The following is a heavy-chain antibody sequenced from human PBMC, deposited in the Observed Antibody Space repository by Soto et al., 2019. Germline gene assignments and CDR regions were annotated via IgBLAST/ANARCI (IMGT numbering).Heavy chain of an antibody. CDR2: INHNGRT. D-gene: IGHD5-18*01. CDR3: ARHSRGETYAYGYFLF. V-gene: IGHV4-34*01. J-gene: IGHJ4*02. Sequence: SETLSLTCAVYGGSFSDYYWSWIRQPPGKGLEWIGEINHNGRTNYNPSLKSRLTISVDTSKNQFSLKLSSVTAADTAVYYCARHSRGETYAYGYFLFWGQGTLVTVSS. CDR1: GGSFSDYY.